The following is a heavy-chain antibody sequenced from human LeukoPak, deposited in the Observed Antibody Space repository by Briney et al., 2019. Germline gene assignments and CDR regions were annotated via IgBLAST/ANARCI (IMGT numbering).Heavy chain of an antibody. J-gene: IGHJ3*02. CDR2: IYYSGST. CDR3: ARGRPYFYDSSGYYALHAFDI. CDR1: GGSISSYY. D-gene: IGHD3-22*01. V-gene: IGHV4-59*01. Sequence: SETLSLTCTVSGGSISSYYWSWIRQPPGKGLEWIGYIYYSGSTNYNPSLKSRVTISVDTSKNQFSLKLSSVTAADTAVYYCARGRPYFYDSSGYYALHAFDIWGQGTMVTVSS.